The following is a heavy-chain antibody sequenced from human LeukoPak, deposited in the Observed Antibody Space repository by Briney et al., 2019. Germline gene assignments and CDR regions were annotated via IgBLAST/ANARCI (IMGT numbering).Heavy chain of an antibody. CDR3: ASSSLYCSGGSCSVDY. CDR1: GGTFSSYA. J-gene: IGHJ4*02. Sequence: SVNVSCKASGGTFSSYAISWVRQAPGQGLEWMGRIIPILGIANYAQKFQGRVTITADKSTSTAYMELSSLRSEDTAVYYCASSSLYCSGGSCSVDYWGQGTLVTVSS. V-gene: IGHV1-69*04. CDR2: IIPILGIA. D-gene: IGHD2-15*01.